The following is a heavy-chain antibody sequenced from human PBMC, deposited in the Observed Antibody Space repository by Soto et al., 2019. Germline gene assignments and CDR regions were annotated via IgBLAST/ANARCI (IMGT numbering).Heavy chain of an antibody. CDR1: GFTVSSNY. CDR3: ARDSPVTAPYYYGMDV. CDR2: IYSGGST. J-gene: IGHJ6*02. V-gene: IGHV3-66*01. Sequence: EVQLVESGGGLVQPGGSLRLSCAASGFTVSSNYMSWVRQAPGKGLAWVSVIYSGGSTYYADSVKGRFTISRDNSKNTLYLQMNSLRAEDTAVYYCARDSPVTAPYYYGMDVWGQGTTVTVSS. D-gene: IGHD2-21*02.